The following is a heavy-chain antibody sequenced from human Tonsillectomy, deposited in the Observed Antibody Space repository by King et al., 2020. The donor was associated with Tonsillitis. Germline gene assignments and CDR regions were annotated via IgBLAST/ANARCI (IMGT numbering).Heavy chain of an antibody. CDR1: DGYISTRSHY. V-gene: IGHV4-39*01. CDR2: IYYSGST. J-gene: IGHJ4*02. D-gene: IGHD2-2*01. Sequence: QLQESGPGLVKPSETLSLTCTVSDGYISTRSHYWGWIRQPPGKGLEWIGNIYYSGSTYYNPSLKSRVTISVDTSKNQFSLKLSSVTAADTAVYYCARGPVVPVAGSYYFDYWGQGTLVTVSS. CDR3: ARGPVVPVAGSYYFDY.